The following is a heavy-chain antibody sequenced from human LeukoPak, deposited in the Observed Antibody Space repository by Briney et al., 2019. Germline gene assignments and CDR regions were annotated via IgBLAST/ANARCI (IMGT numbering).Heavy chain of an antibody. CDR3: ASSDY. V-gene: IGHV3-23*01. CDR1: GFIFSSYV. J-gene: IGHJ4*02. Sequence: GGSLRLSCVSSGFIFSSYVMSWVRQAPGEGLEWVSSISVAGATTDYADSVKGRFTISRDNAKNSLYLQMNSLRAEDTAVYYCASSDYWGQGTLVTVSS. CDR2: ISVAGATT.